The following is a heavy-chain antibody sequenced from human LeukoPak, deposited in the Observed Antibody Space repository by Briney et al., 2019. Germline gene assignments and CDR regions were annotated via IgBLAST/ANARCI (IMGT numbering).Heavy chain of an antibody. CDR2: IYTSGST. Sequence: SETLSLTCTVSGGSISSYYWSWIRQPAGKGLEWIGRIYTSGSTNYNPSLNSRVTMSVDTSKNQFSLKLSSVTAADTAVYYCATAGNYYGSGSYYNNWSAWFDPWGQGTLVTVSS. CDR1: GGSISSYY. V-gene: IGHV4-4*07. J-gene: IGHJ5*02. CDR3: ATAGNYYGSGSYYNNWSAWFDP. D-gene: IGHD3-10*01.